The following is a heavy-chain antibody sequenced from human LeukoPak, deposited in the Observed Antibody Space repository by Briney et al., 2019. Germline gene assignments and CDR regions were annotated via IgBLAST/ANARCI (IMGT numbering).Heavy chain of an antibody. CDR2: INSDGSST. CDR1: GFTFSSYS. J-gene: IGHJ3*02. D-gene: IGHD3-22*01. Sequence: GGSLRLSCAASGFTFSSYSMHWVRQAPGKGLVWVSRINSDGSSTSYADSVKGRFTISRDNAKNTLYLQMNSLRAEDTAVYYCAKDSQVVRGAFDIWGQGTMVTVSS. V-gene: IGHV3-74*01. CDR3: AKDSQVVRGAFDI.